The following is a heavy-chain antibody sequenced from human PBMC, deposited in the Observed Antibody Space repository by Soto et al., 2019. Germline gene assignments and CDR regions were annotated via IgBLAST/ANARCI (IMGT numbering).Heavy chain of an antibody. CDR2: IFPTFGTA. D-gene: IGHD3-10*01. CDR1: GGTFSSYA. CDR3: ARDFEGNYYGMDV. V-gene: IGHV1-69*01. Sequence: QVQLVQSGAEVKKPGSSVKVSCKASGGTFSSYAISWVRQAPGQGLEWMGGIFPTFGTANYAQKFEGRVTITADESTSTAYMELRSLRSEDTAVYYCARDFEGNYYGMDVWGQGTTVTVSS. J-gene: IGHJ6*02.